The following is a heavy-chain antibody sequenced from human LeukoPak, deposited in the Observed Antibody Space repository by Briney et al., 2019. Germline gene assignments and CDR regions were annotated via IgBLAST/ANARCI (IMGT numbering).Heavy chain of an antibody. Sequence: ASVKVSCKASGYTFTSYYMHWVRQAPGQGLEWMGIINPSGGSTSYAQKFQGRVTMTRDTSTSTVYMELSSLRSEDTAVYYCARSGYYYDSSGPHYYYYGMDVWGQGTTVTVSS. V-gene: IGHV1-46*01. D-gene: IGHD3-22*01. J-gene: IGHJ6*02. CDR3: ARSGYYYDSSGPHYYYYGMDV. CDR1: GYTFTSYY. CDR2: INPSGGST.